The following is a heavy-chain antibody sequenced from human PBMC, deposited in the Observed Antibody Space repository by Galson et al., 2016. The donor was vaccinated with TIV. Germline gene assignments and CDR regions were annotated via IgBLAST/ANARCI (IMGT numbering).Heavy chain of an antibody. Sequence: LRLSCAASGFTLSSYWMHWVRQAPGKGLVWLSRINSDGRTITYADSVEGRFTFSRDNAKNTLYLQMNSLRAEDTAAYFCARGSGSSWPFYFDVWGRGTPVTVSS. CDR3: ARGSGSSWPFYFDV. J-gene: IGHJ4*02. CDR2: INSDGRTI. D-gene: IGHD6-6*01. V-gene: IGHV3-74*03. CDR1: GFTLSSYW.